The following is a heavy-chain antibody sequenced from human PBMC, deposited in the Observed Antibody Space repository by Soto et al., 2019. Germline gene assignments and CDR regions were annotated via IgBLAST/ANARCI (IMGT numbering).Heavy chain of an antibody. J-gene: IGHJ4*02. D-gene: IGHD2-2*01. CDR3: ARASIVVVPAGNDY. Sequence: SVTVSCRRSSGTVSRYAMSWVRQAPGQGLEWMGGIIPIFGTANYAQKFQGRVTMTRDTSISTAYMELSRLRSDDTAVYYCARASIVVVPAGNDYWGEGTLVTVSS. CDR1: SGTVSRYA. CDR2: IIPIFGTA. V-gene: IGHV1-69*05.